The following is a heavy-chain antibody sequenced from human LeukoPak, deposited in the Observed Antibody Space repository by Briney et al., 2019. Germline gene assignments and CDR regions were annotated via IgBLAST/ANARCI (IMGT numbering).Heavy chain of an antibody. J-gene: IGHJ6*03. CDR3: ARDYSSSWYGSRPSYYYYMDV. Sequence: GSSVKVSCKASGGTFSSYAISWVRQAPGQGLEWMGRIIPILGIANYAQKFQGRVTITADKSTSTAYMELSSLRSEDTAVYYCARDYSSSWYGSRPSYYYYMDVWGKGTTVTVSS. V-gene: IGHV1-69*04. D-gene: IGHD6-13*01. CDR1: GGTFSSYA. CDR2: IIPILGIA.